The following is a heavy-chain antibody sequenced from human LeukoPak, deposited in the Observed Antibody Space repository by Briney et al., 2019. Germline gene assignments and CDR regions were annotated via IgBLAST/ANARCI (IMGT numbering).Heavy chain of an antibody. V-gene: IGHV1-69*13. Sequence: SVKVSCKASGYIFTTYYMHWLRQAPGQGLEWLGGVIPMFGTATYAQIFQDRLTITADESTSTAYMELSSLRSEDTAVYYCTSSALPYTSGPFGAWFDFWGQGTLVTVSS. J-gene: IGHJ4*02. CDR1: GYIFTTYY. D-gene: IGHD3-22*01. CDR2: VIPMFGTA. CDR3: TSSALPYTSGPFGAWFDF.